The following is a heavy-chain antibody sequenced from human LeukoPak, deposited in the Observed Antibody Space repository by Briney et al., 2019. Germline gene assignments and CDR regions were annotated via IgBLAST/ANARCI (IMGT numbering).Heavy chain of an antibody. V-gene: IGHV1-18*01. D-gene: IGHD3-3*01. Sequence: ASVKVSCKASGYTFSSYGISWVRQAPGQGLEWMGWISAYNGKTNYAQKLQGRVTMTTDTSTSTAYMELRSLRSDDTAVHYCARDTLLVGSGFPPSTAPYGMDVWGQGTTVTVSS. J-gene: IGHJ6*02. CDR3: ARDTLLVGSGFPPSTAPYGMDV. CDR2: ISAYNGKT. CDR1: GYTFSSYG.